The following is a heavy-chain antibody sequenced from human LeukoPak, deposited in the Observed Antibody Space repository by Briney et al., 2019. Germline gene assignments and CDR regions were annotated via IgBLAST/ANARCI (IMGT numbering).Heavy chain of an antibody. J-gene: IGHJ4*02. V-gene: IGHV4-39*07. CDR1: GGSISSSSYY. CDR3: ASGGRSIAALADY. D-gene: IGHD6-6*01. CDR2: IYTSGST. Sequence: SETLSLTCTVSGGSISSSSYYWGWIRQPPGKGLEWIGRIYTSGSTNYNPSLKSRVTISVDTSKNQFSLKLSSVTAADTAAYYCASGGRSIAALADYWGQGTLVTVSS.